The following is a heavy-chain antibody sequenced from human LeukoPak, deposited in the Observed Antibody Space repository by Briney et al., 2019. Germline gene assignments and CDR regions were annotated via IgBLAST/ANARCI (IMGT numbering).Heavy chain of an antibody. CDR3: ARDGIMAAAGSFDY. Sequence: GGSLRLSCAASGCTFSNYWMSWVRQAPGKGLEWVANIKEGGSEKYYVDCVKGRFTISRDNATNSLYVQMNSLRAEDTAMYYCARDGIMAAAGSFDYWGQGTLVTVSS. CDR1: GCTFSNYW. D-gene: IGHD6-13*01. J-gene: IGHJ4*02. V-gene: IGHV3-7*01. CDR2: IKEGGSEK.